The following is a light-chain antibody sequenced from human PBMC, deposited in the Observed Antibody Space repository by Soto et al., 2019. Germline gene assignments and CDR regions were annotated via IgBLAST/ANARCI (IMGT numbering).Light chain of an antibody. CDR3: QQHNHWWT. V-gene: IGKV3-15*01. CDR2: DAS. Sequence: EVVMTQSPATLSVSPGERAILSCRASQSVSSNLAWFQQKPGQAPRLLIYDASTRATGIPARFSGSGSGTEFTLIISSLQSEDSAVYYCQQHNHWWTFGQGTKVEIK. CDR1: QSVSSN. J-gene: IGKJ1*01.